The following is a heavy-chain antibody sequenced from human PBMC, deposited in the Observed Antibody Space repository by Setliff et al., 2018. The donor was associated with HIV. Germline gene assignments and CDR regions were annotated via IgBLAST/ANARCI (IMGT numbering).Heavy chain of an antibody. Sequence: PSETLSLTCTVSGGSISSGSYYWSWIRQPAGQGLEWIGRIYTSGSTNYNPSLKSRVTISVDTSKNQSSLKLRSVTAADTAVYYCARGTYYYDNPQYYYYYMDVWGKGTTVTVSS. CDR3: ARGTYYYDNPQYYYYYMDV. V-gene: IGHV4-61*02. J-gene: IGHJ6*03. CDR2: IYTSGST. CDR1: GGSISSGSYY. D-gene: IGHD3-22*01.